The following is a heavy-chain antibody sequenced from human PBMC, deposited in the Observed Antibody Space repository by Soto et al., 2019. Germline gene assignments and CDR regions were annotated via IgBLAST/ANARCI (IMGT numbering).Heavy chain of an antibody. J-gene: IGHJ4*02. CDR3: AKDLEGIVVVPAAIDY. CDR2: ISGSGGST. V-gene: IGHV3-23*01. CDR1: GFTFSSYA. D-gene: IGHD2-2*02. Sequence: EVQLFESGGGLVQPGGSLRLSCAASGFTFSSYAMSWVRQAPGKGLEWVSAISGSGGSTYYEDSVKGRFTISRDNSKNTLYLEMNSLRAEDTAVYYCAKDLEGIVVVPAAIDYWGQGTLVTVSS.